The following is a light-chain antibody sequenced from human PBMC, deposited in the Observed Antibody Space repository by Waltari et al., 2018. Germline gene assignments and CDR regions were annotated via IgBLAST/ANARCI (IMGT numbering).Light chain of an antibody. V-gene: IGKV3-15*01. J-gene: IGKJ1*01. CDR2: GAS. CDR1: QSVSSN. Sequence: DIVMTQSPATLSVSPGERATLSCRASQSVSSNLAWYQHKPGQAPRPLIYGASTRATGIPARFSGSGSGTEFTLTISSMQSEDFAVYYCQQYNNWPWTFGQGTKVEIK. CDR3: QQYNNWPWT.